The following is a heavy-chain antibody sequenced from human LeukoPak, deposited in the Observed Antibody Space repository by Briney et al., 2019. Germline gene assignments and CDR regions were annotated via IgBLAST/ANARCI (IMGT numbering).Heavy chain of an antibody. CDR3: ARGLAAVDDYFDY. V-gene: IGHV4-59*01. CDR2: IYNSGST. Sequence: SETLSLTCTVSCGSISTYYWSWIRQPPGEGLEWIGYIYNSGSTNYNPSLKSRVTISVDTSKNQFSLKLSSVTAADTAVYYCARGLAAVDDYFDYWGQGTLVTVSS. CDR1: CGSISTYY. D-gene: IGHD6-13*01. J-gene: IGHJ4*02.